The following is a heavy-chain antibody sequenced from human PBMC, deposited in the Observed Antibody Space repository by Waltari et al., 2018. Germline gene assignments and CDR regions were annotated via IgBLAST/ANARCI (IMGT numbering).Heavy chain of an antibody. V-gene: IGHV3-53*01. CDR1: GFAVSGVY. CDR2: IYSSGST. J-gene: IGHJ5*02. CDR3: ARPVGNET. D-gene: IGHD1-26*01. Sequence: EVQLVESGGGLVQPGGSLRLSCAASGFAVSGVYMTWVRRAPGQGLQWVAMIYSSGSTYYADSVKGRFTISRDNSKNTVFLQMNSLRVDDTAVYYCARPVGNETWGQGTLVTVSS.